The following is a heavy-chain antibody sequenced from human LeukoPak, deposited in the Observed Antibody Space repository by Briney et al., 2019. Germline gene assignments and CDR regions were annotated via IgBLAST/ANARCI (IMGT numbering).Heavy chain of an antibody. Sequence: SSETLSLTCTVSGGSISSYYWSWIRQPPGKGLEWIGYIYYSGSTNYNPSLKSRVTISVDASKNQFSLKLSSVTAADTAVYYCARIGKQRSDAFDIWGQGTMVTVSS. CDR1: GGSISSYY. CDR3: ARIGKQRSDAFDI. V-gene: IGHV4-59*12. CDR2: IYYSGST. D-gene: IGHD1/OR15-1a*01. J-gene: IGHJ3*02.